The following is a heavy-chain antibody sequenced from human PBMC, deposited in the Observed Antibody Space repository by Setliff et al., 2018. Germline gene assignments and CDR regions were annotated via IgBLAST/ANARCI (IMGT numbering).Heavy chain of an antibody. V-gene: IGHV3-33*08. Sequence: GGSLRLSCAASGFTFSNYGMHWVRQAPGKGLEWVAVIWYDGSNEYYGDSVRGRFTISRDNSKNTLYLQMNSLRAEDTAVYYCARDGVSYGMDVWGQGTTVTVSS. CDR2: IWYDGSNE. J-gene: IGHJ6*02. CDR1: GFTFSNYG. CDR3: ARDGVSYGMDV.